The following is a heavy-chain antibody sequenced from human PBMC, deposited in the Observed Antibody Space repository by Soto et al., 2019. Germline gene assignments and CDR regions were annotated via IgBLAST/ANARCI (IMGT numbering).Heavy chain of an antibody. CDR2: INGGNGNT. D-gene: IGHD1-7*01. CDR1: GYTFTSYA. V-gene: IGHV1-3*01. Sequence: ASMKVSCKASGYTFTSYAMNWVRQAPGQRLEWMGWINGGNGNTKYSQKFQGRVTITRDTSASTAYMELSSLRSDDTAVYYCARDKQNKGITGTRGNFDYWGQGTLVTVSS. CDR3: ARDKQNKGITGTRGNFDY. J-gene: IGHJ4*02.